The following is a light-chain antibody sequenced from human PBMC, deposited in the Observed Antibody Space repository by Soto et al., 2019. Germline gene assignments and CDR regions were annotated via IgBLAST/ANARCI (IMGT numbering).Light chain of an antibody. CDR1: QSISSK. CDR2: GAS. J-gene: IGKJ2*01. Sequence: EIVMTQSPATLSVSPGERAALSCRASQSISSKLAWYQQRPGQAPRLLIYGASTRATGIPVRFSGSGSGTEFTLTINSPQSEDFAVYYCQHYDKWPYTFGQGTELEL. V-gene: IGKV3-15*01. CDR3: QHYDKWPYT.